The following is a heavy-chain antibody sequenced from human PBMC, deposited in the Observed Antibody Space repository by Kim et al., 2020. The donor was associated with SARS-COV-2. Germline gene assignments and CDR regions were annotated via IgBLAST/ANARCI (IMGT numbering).Heavy chain of an antibody. Sequence: SVKGRFTISRDNAKNTLCLQMSSLGAEDTAVYFCARLYCRGGSCYCALDYWGQGTLVTVSS. V-gene: IGHV3-74*01. J-gene: IGHJ4*02. D-gene: IGHD2-15*01. CDR3: ARLYCRGGSCYCALDY.